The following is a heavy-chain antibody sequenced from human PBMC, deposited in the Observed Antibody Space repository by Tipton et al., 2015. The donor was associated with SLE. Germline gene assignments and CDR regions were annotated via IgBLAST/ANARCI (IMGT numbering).Heavy chain of an antibody. J-gene: IGHJ4*02. CDR2: IYYSGSP. D-gene: IGHD2-8*02. Sequence: TLSLTCIVSGGSISSYYWSWIRQPPGKGLEWIGNIYYSGSPYYNPSLKSRVTISVNTSKNQFSLKMSSVTAADTAVYYCARGYCSGDVCFGRGYFDYWGQGTQVTVSS. CDR1: GGSISSYY. CDR3: ARGYCSGDVCFGRGYFDY. V-gene: IGHV4-59*12.